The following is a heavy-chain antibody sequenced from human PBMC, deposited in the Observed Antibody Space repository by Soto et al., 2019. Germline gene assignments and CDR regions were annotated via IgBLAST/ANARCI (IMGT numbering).Heavy chain of an antibody. CDR2: IYYSGST. CDR3: ARKVLGQFYFDY. V-gene: IGHV4-59*01. J-gene: IGHJ4*02. Sequence: SETLSLTCTVSGGSISSYYWSWIRQPPGKGLEWIGYIYYSGSTNYSPSLKSRVTISVDTSENQFSLKLSSVTAADTAVYYCARKVLGQFYFDYWGQGNLVTVX. CDR1: GGSISSYY.